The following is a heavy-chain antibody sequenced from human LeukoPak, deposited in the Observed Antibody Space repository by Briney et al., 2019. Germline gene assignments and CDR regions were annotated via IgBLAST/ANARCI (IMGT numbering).Heavy chain of an antibody. J-gene: IGHJ6*04. CDR3: AKVQTGDRYYYYGMDV. V-gene: IGHV3-23*01. D-gene: IGHD7-27*01. CDR2: ISGSGGST. Sequence: GGSLRLSCAASGFTFSSYAMSWVRQAPGKGLEWVSAISGSGGSTYYADSVKGRFTISRDNSKNTLYLQMNSLRAEDTAVYYCAKVQTGDRYYYYGMDVWGEGTTVTVSS. CDR1: GFTFSSYA.